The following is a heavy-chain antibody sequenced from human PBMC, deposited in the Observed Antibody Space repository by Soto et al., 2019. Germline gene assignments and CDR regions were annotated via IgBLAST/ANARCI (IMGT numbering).Heavy chain of an antibody. CDR2: IYYSGGT. V-gene: IGHV4-59*08. CDR3: ARQAGLAPHGYSRGNYFDY. J-gene: IGHJ4*02. Sequence: HVQLQESGPGLVKPSETLSLSCSVSGDSISGYYWNWIRQPPGKGLEWIGSIYYSGGTSYNPSLKIRVTISGDTSKNQFSLKLSSVTAADTAIYYCARQAGLAPHGYSRGNYFDYWGQGTLVTVSS. CDR1: GDSISGYY. D-gene: IGHD2-15*01.